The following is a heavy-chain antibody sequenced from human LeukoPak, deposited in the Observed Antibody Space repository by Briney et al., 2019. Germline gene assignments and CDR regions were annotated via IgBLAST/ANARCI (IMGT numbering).Heavy chain of an antibody. CDR1: GGSISSSSYY. D-gene: IGHD3-10*01. V-gene: IGHV4-39*07. CDR3: ARAVRGALDYYFDY. CDR2: IYYSGST. J-gene: IGHJ4*02. Sequence: SETLSLTCTVSGGSISSSSYYWGWIRQPPGKGLEWIGSIYYSGSTYYNPSLKSRVTISVDTSKNQLSLKLSSVTAADTAVYYCARAVRGALDYYFDYWGQGTLVTVSS.